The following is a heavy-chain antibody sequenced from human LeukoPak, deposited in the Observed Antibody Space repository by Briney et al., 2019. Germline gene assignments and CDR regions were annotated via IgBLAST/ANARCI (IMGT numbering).Heavy chain of an antibody. V-gene: IGHV4-34*01. CDR1: GGSYSGYY. J-gene: IGHJ5*02. CDR2: INHSGST. D-gene: IGHD6-19*01. CDR3: ARVGSLSSGRNWFDP. Sequence: PSETLSLTCAVYGGSYSGYYWSWIRQPPGKGLEWIGEINHSGSTNYNPSLKSRVTISVDTSKNQFSLKLSSVTAADTAVYYCARVGSLSSGRNWFDPWGQGTLVTVSS.